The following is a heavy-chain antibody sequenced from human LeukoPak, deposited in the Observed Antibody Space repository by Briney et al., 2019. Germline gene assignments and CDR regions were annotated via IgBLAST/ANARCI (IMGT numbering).Heavy chain of an antibody. CDR1: GGSIDSNY. CDR2: VYYSGST. CDR3: AKSFYYASGLDY. Sequence: SETLSLTCIVSGGSIDSNYWSWIRQPPGKGLEWIGHVYYSGSTNYNPSLKSRVTISVDSSKSHFSLKLNSVTAADTAVYYCAKSFYYASGLDYWGQGTLVTVSS. J-gene: IGHJ4*02. V-gene: IGHV4-59*08. D-gene: IGHD3-10*01.